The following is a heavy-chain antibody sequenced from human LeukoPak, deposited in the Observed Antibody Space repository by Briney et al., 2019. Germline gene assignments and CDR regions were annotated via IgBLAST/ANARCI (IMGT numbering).Heavy chain of an antibody. CDR1: GDSISSSNW. CDR2: IYHSGSS. CDR3: ARLTTNYYDSSGLFGY. D-gene: IGHD3-22*01. Sequence: SETLSLTCAVSGDSISSSNWWSWVRQPPGKGLEWLGEIYHSGSSNYNPSLKSRVTISVDKSKSQFSLKLSSVIAADTAVYYCARLTTNYYDSSGLFGYWGQGTLVTVSS. J-gene: IGHJ4*02. V-gene: IGHV4-4*02.